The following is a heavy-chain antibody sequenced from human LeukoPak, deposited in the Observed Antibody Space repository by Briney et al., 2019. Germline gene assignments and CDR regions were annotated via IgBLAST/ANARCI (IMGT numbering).Heavy chain of an antibody. CDR1: GGSISSYY. Sequence: SETLSLTCTVSGGSISSYYWSWIRQPPGKGLEWIGYIYTSGRTNYNPSLKSRVTISVDTSKNQFSLKLSSVTAADTAVDYCARLVGEGGVFIPLYYFDYGGREPLVTVS. V-gene: IGHV4-4*09. CDR3: ARLVGEGGVFIPLYYFDY. D-gene: IGHD3-3*01. CDR2: IYTSGRT. J-gene: IGHJ4*02.